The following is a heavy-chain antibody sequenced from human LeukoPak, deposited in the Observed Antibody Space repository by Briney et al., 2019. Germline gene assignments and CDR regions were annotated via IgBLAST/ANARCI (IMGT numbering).Heavy chain of an antibody. CDR3: ASSYYDSSGYYYSLDY. CDR2: IIPIFGTA. CDR1: GGTFSSYA. V-gene: IGHV1-69*13. D-gene: IGHD3-22*01. J-gene: IGHJ4*02. Sequence: GASVKVSCKASGGTFSSYAISWVRQAPGQGLEWMGGIIPIFGTANYAQKFQGRVTITADESTSTAYMELSSLRSEDTAVYYCASSYYDSSGYYYSLDYWGQGILVTVSS.